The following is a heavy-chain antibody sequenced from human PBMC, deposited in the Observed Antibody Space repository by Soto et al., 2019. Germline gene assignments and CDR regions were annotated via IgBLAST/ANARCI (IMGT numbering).Heavy chain of an antibody. J-gene: IGHJ6*02. CDR3: ARDVCCYDIWTGYTLDHYGMDV. D-gene: IGHD3-9*01. CDR2: IRAYNGNT. V-gene: IGHV1-18*01. CDR1: GYTLTSHG. Sequence: GAPVKGSRKGSGYTLTSHGISRGRQAPGKRLEWKGWIRAYNGNTNYAQKLQGRVNMTTDTSASTAYMELRSLRSDDTAVYYCARDVCCYDIWTGYTLDHYGMDVWVQGTTVTVSS.